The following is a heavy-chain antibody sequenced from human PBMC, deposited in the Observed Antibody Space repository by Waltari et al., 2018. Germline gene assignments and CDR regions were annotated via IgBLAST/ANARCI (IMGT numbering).Heavy chain of an antibody. V-gene: IGHV1-2*06. Sequence: LVQSGAEVKKPGASVKVSCKASRYTFTGYAILWVRQDPGQGLEWMGRSNPKNGDTHYAQKFQGRVAMTTDTSTNTAFMELHSLRSDDTAVYYCLRDSSGSHFDYWGQGTLVTVSS. CDR2: SNPKNGDT. CDR3: LRDSSGSHFDY. J-gene: IGHJ4*02. CDR1: RYTFTGYA. D-gene: IGHD3-22*01.